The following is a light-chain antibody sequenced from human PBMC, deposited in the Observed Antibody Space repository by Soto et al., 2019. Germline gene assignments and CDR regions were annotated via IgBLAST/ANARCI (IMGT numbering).Light chain of an antibody. V-gene: IGLV2-14*03. CDR2: DVS. Sequence: QSVLTQPASVSGSPGQSITISCTGTRSDVGAYNYVSWYQQHPGKAPKFIIYDVSNRPSGISDRFSGSKSGNTASLPISGLQAEDEADYYCSSYTKSDSWVFGGGTKLTVL. CDR1: RSDVGAYNY. J-gene: IGLJ3*02. CDR3: SSYTKSDSWV.